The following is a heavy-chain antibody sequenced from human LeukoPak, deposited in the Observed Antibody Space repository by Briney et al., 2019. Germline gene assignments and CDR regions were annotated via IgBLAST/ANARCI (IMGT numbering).Heavy chain of an antibody. V-gene: IGHV4-34*01. J-gene: IGHJ6*03. Sequence: PSETLSLTCAVYGGSFSGYYWSWIRQPPGKGLEWIGEINHSGSTNYNPSLKSRVTISVDTSKNQFSLKLSSVTAADTAVYYCAGRGVVVPAATPYYYYCMDVWGKGTTVTVSS. CDR3: AGRGVVVPAATPYYYYCMDV. CDR1: GGSFSGYY. D-gene: IGHD2-2*01. CDR2: INHSGST.